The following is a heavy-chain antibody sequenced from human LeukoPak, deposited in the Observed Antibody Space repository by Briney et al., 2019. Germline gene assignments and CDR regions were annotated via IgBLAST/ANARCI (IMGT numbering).Heavy chain of an antibody. CDR2: INAGNGNT. D-gene: IGHD2-21*01. CDR1: GYTFSNYA. V-gene: IGHV1-3*01. Sequence: ASVKVSCKASGYTFSNYAIHWVRQAPGQRLEWMGWINAGNGNTEYSQNFQGRVTITRDSSATTAYMELSSLRSEDTAIYYCARGIWSARTVDYYLDYWGQGALVTVSS. CDR3: ARGIWSARTVDYYLDY. J-gene: IGHJ4*02.